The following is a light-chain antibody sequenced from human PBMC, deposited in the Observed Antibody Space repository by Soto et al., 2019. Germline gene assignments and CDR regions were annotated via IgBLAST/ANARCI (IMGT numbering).Light chain of an antibody. J-gene: IGLJ2*01. CDR3: QVWDSTDDHHVL. Sequence: SYELTQPPSVSVVPGQTARITCGGNNIGSNSVQWYQQNPGQAPVLVVYDNSDRPSGIPDRFSGSKSGNTATLTISRVEAGDEADYHCQVWDSTDDHHVLFGGGTKVTVL. CDR1: NIGSNS. CDR2: DNS. V-gene: IGLV3-21*02.